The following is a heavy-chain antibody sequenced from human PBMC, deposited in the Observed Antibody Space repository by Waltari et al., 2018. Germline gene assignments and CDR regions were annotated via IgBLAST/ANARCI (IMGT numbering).Heavy chain of an antibody. J-gene: IGHJ4*02. CDR2: IRSKPNNYAT. Sequence: EVQVVESGGGLVQPGGSLKLFCATSGLPFSRSPIHWVRQTSGKGLEWIGRIRSKPNNYATRYTASVEGRFTISRDDSENTAYLQMSSLMTEDTAVYYCTGGAVTGTDFWGQGTLVTVSS. CDR1: GLPFSRSP. CDR3: TGGAVTGTDF. D-gene: IGHD6-13*01. V-gene: IGHV3-73*01.